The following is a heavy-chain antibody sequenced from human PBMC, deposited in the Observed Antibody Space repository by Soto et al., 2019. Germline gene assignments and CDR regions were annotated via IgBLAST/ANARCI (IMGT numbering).Heavy chain of an antibody. J-gene: IGHJ4*02. Sequence: GGSLRLSCAASGFTFSSYWMHWVRQAPGKGLVWVSRINSDGSSTSYADSVKGRFTISRDNAKNTLYLQMNSLRAEDTAVYYCARADYADYYFDYWGQGTLVTVSS. CDR2: INSDGSST. V-gene: IGHV3-74*01. CDR3: ARADYADYYFDY. D-gene: IGHD4-17*01. CDR1: GFTFSSYW.